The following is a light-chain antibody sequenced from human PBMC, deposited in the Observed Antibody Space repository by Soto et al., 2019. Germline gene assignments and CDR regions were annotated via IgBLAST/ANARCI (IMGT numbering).Light chain of an antibody. CDR3: QQYSRCST. CDR1: QTISSW. Sequence: DIQVTQSPSPLSASVGDRVTITCRASQTISSWLAWYQQKPGMAPKLLIYKASTLQSGVPSRFSGSGSGTEFTLTISSLQPDDFATYYCQQYSRCSTFGQGTKVELK. J-gene: IGKJ1*01. V-gene: IGKV1-5*03. CDR2: KAS.